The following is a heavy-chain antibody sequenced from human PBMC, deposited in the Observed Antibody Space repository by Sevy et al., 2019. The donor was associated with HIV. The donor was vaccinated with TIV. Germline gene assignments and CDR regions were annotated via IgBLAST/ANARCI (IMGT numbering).Heavy chain of an antibody. Sequence: ASVKVSCKASGYTFVSYGISWVRQAPGRGLEWLGWINPHNGETKYDQKFRDRVTLTTDVFTNTANMALRSLRSDDTAVHYCAREDQDADSWGQGTLVSVSS. J-gene: IGHJ4*02. CDR3: AREDQDADS. CDR2: INPHNGET. V-gene: IGHV1-18*01. CDR1: GYTFVSYG.